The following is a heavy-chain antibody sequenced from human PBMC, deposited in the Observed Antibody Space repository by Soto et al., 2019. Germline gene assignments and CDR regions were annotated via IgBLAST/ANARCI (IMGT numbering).Heavy chain of an antibody. J-gene: IGHJ5*02. CDR2: ISYDGSNK. CDR3: AKDRRRLSGAGWFDP. V-gene: IGHV3-30*18. CDR1: GFTFSSYG. Sequence: GGSLRLSCAASGFTFSSYGMHWVRQAPGKGLEWVAVISYDGSNKYYADSVKGRFTISRDNSKNTLYLQMNSLRAEDTAVYYCAKDRRRLSGAGWFDPWGQGTLVTVSS.